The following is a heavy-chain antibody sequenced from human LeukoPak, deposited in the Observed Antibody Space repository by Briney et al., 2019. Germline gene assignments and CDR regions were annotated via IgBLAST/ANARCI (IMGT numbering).Heavy chain of an antibody. V-gene: IGHV5-51*03. CDR3: VRLPWTASLAAVYFDN. Sequence: GESLKISCKGSGYSFTNQWSGWLRQMPRKGLEWMGIIYPGDSDTSYSPSFQGQVTISADKSISTASMQWISLKNSKSAMYYSVRLPWTASLAAVYFDNWGQGTLVTVSS. CDR1: GYSFTNQW. D-gene: IGHD3/OR15-3a*01. CDR2: IYPGDSDT. J-gene: IGHJ4*02.